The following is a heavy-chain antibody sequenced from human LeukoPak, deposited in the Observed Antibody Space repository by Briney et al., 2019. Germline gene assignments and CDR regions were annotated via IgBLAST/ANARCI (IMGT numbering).Heavy chain of an antibody. CDR3: ARDRYHAVTTVGWFDP. J-gene: IGHJ5*02. V-gene: IGHV4-4*07. CDR2: IYTSGST. Sequence: PSETLSLTCTVSGGSISSYYWSWIRQPAGKGLEWIGRIYTSGSTNYNPSLKSRVTMSVDTSKNQFPLKLSSVTAADTAVYYCARDRYHAVTTVGWFDPWGQGTLVTVSS. CDR1: GGSISSYY. D-gene: IGHD4-17*01.